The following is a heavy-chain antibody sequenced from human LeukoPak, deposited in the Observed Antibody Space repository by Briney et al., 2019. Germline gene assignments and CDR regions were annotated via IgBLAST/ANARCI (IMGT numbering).Heavy chain of an antibody. J-gene: IGHJ4*02. D-gene: IGHD2-2*01. V-gene: IGHV3-15*01. Sequence: GGSLRLSCAASGFTFSNAWMSWVRQAPGKGLEWVGRIKSKTDGGTTDYAAPVKGTFTISRDDSKNTLYLQMNSLKTEDTAVYYCTTWPAAHPNFDYWGQGTLVTVSS. CDR3: TTWPAAHPNFDY. CDR2: IKSKTDGGTT. CDR1: GFTFSNAW.